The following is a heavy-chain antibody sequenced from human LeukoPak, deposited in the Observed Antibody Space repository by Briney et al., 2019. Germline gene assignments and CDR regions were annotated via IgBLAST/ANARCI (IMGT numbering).Heavy chain of an antibody. CDR3: AREHCSSTSCYTAWFDP. V-gene: IGHV1-69-2*01. J-gene: IGHJ5*02. Sequence: ASVKVSCKVSGYTFTDYYMHWVQQAPGKGLEWMGLVDPEDGETIYAEKFQGRVTITADTSTDTAYMELSRLRSDDTAVYYCAREHCSSTSCYTAWFDPWGQGTLVTVSS. CDR2: VDPEDGET. D-gene: IGHD2-2*02. CDR1: GYTFTDYY.